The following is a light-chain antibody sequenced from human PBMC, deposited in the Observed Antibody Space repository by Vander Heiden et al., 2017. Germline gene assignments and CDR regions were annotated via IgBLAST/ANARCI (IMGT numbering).Light chain of an antibody. CDR2: RNS. CDR3: AAWDDSLSGVE. V-gene: IGLV1-47*01. Sequence: QSVLTQPPSASGTHGQRVTISCSGSSSNIGSNSVFWYQHRPGTAPKLLIDRNSHRPSGVPDRFAGSKSGTSASLAISGLRSEDDADYYCAAWDDSLSGVEFGGGTKLTVL. CDR1: SSNIGSNS. J-gene: IGLJ2*01.